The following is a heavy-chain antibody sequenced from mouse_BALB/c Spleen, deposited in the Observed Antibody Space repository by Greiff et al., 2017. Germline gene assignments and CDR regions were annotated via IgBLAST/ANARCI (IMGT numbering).Heavy chain of an antibody. V-gene: IGHV5-6-4*01. CDR3: TRDQPMDY. J-gene: IGHJ4*01. Sequence: DVMLVESGGGLVKPGGSLKLSCAASGFTFSSYTMSWVRQTPEKRLEWVATISSGGSYTYYPDSVKGRFTISRDNAKNTLYLQMSSLKSEDTAMYYCTRDQPMDYWGQGTSVTVSS. CDR2: ISSGGSYT. CDR1: GFTFSSYT.